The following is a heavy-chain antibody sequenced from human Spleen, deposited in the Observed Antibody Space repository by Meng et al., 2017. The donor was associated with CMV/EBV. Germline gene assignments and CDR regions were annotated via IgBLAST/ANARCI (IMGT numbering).Heavy chain of an antibody. J-gene: IGHJ5*01. D-gene: IGHD2-2*01. Sequence: GESLKISCAASGFTFSSYSMNWVRQAPGKGLEWVSSIATSSGYILYADSVKGRFTISRDNAKNSLYLQMNSLRVEDTAVYYCARGEDCSSSSCYVMDSNWFDPWGQGTLVTVSS. CDR2: IATSSGYI. V-gene: IGHV3-21*01. CDR1: GFTFSSYS. CDR3: ARGEDCSSSSCYVMDSNWFDP.